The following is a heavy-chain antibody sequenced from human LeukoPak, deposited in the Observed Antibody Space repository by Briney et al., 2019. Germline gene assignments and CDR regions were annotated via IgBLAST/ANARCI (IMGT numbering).Heavy chain of an antibody. CDR1: GFTLSSYA. CDR2: ISDTGNT. J-gene: IGHJ4*02. Sequence: RGSLRLSCAASGFTLSSYAMSWVRQAPGKGLEWVSAISDTGNTYHADSVKGRFTISRDSSKNTLFLQMNRLRPEDAAVYYCAKAPVTTCRGAFCYPFDYWGLGTLVTVSS. V-gene: IGHV3-23*01. CDR3: AKAPVTTCRGAFCYPFDY. D-gene: IGHD2-15*01.